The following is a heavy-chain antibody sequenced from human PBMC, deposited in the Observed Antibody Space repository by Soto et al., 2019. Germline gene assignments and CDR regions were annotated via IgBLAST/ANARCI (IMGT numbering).Heavy chain of an antibody. CDR3: AELRRDYYYYYGMDV. CDR1: GGSISSSNW. CDR2: IYHSGST. J-gene: IGHJ6*02. V-gene: IGHV4-4*02. Sequence: SETLSLTCAVSGGSISSSNWWSWVRQPPGKGLEWIGEIYHSGSTNYNPSPKSRVTISVDKSKNQFSLKLSSVTAADTAVYYCAELRRDYYYYYGMDVWGQGTTVTVSS. D-gene: IGHD1-26*01.